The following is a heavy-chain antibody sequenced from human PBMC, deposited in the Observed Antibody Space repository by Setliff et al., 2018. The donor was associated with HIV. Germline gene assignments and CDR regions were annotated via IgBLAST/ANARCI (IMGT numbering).Heavy chain of an antibody. CDR2: IHKNGAAT. J-gene: IGHJ5*02. Sequence: GSLRLSCVASGFTFSNSAMTWVRQAPGKGLEWVSAIHKNGAATYYADAVKGRFTISRDNSQNTLYLQMNSLRDEGTAVYYCGRYEQRYNSGLDPWGQGTLVTVSS. V-gene: IGHV3-23*01. CDR3: GRYEQRYNSGLDP. CDR1: GFTFSNSA. D-gene: IGHD6-19*01.